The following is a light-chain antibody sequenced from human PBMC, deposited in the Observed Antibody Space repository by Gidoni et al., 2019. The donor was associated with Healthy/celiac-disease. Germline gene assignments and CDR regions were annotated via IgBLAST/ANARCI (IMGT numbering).Light chain of an antibody. CDR1: KLGDKY. CDR2: QES. Sequence: SYQLTQPPSVSVSPGQTASITCSGVKLGDKYACWYQQKPGQSPVLVNYQESKRPSGVPERFSGSNSGNTATLTISGTQAMDEADYDCQAWDSSTAVFGTGTKVTVL. J-gene: IGLJ1*01. CDR3: QAWDSSTAV. V-gene: IGLV3-1*01.